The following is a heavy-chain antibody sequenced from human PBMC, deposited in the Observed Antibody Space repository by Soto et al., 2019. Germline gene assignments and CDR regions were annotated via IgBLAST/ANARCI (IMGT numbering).Heavy chain of an antibody. J-gene: IGHJ4*02. V-gene: IGHV3-23*01. CDR3: ARALPLRADDYSPFDY. Sequence: PGGSLRLSCAASGFTFSSYSMHWVRQAPGKGLEWVSAISGRGTSTYYTDSVKGRFTIFRDNSINVLYLQMSSLRAEDSALYYCARALPLRADDYSPFDYWGQGALVTVSS. CDR2: ISGRGTST. D-gene: IGHD4-4*01. CDR1: GFTFSSYS.